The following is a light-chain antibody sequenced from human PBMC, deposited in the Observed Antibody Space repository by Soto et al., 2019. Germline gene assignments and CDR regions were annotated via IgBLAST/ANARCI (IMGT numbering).Light chain of an antibody. V-gene: IGKV3-20*01. J-gene: IGKJ2*01. CDR1: QSVSSSY. CDR2: GAS. CDR3: QQFGSSVYT. Sequence: EIVLTQSPGTLSLSPGERATLSCRASQSVSSSYLAWYQQKPGQAPRLLISGASTRATGIPDRFSGSGSGTDFTLTISRLEPVDFAVYYCQQFGSSVYTFGQGTKLEIK.